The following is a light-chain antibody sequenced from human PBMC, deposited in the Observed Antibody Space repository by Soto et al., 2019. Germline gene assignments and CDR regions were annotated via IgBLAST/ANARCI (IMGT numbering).Light chain of an antibody. CDR1: QSISSY. V-gene: IGKV1-39*01. Sequence: DIQMTQSPSSLSASVGDRVTITFLASQSISSYLKWYQQKPRKAPKRLIYSASSFQNGVPSKFSGSGSGTDFTLTISSLQPEDFATYYCQQSYSTPFTFGPGTKVDIK. J-gene: IGKJ3*01. CDR2: SAS. CDR3: QQSYSTPFT.